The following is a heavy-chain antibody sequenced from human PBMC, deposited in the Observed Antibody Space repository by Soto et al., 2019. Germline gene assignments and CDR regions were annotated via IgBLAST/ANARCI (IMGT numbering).Heavy chain of an antibody. CDR1: GFTVSSNY. J-gene: IGHJ6*03. D-gene: IGHD2-2*01. V-gene: IGHV3-53*04. CDR3: ARELSYCSSTSCYSDYYYMDV. CDR2: IYSGGST. Sequence: GGSLRLSCAASGFTVSSNYMSWVRQAPGKGLEWVSVIYSGGSTYYADSVKGRFTISRHNSKNTLYLQMNSLRAEDTAVYYCARELSYCSSTSCYSDYYYMDVWGKGTTVTVSS.